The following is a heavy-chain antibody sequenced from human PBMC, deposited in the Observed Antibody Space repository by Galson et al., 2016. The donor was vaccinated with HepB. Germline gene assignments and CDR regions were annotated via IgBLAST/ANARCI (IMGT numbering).Heavy chain of an antibody. J-gene: IGHJ4*02. CDR1: GFTFSDYA. CDR3: ARDCSGGACYYFDY. V-gene: IGHV3-23*01. CDR2: IHKRGDYT. Sequence: SLRLSCAASGFTFSDYAMGWVRRAPGKGLQWVSFIHKRGDYTYYADSVKGRFTLSRDNSRNTLYLQMNSLRVEDTAVYYCARDCSGGACYYFDYWGQGSLVTVSS. D-gene: IGHD2-15*01.